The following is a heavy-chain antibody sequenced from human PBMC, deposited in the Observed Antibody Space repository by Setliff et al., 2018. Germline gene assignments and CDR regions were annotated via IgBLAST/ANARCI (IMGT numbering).Heavy chain of an antibody. J-gene: IGHJ6*03. CDR2: INAGNGDT. Sequence: SFKVSCKSSGYTFTNYAIHWVRQAPGQRLEWMGWINAGNGDTKYSQDFQGRVTITRDTSASTAYMDLRSMRSDEMAVYYCARGRTTANPYYYYYMDVWGKGTTVKVSS. D-gene: IGHD1-7*01. V-gene: IGHV1-3*03. CDR1: GYTFTNYA. CDR3: ARGRTTANPYYYYYMDV.